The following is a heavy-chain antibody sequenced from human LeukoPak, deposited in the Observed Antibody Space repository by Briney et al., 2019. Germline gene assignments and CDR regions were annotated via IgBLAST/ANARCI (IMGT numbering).Heavy chain of an antibody. CDR2: INTNTGNP. CDR1: GYTFTSYA. CDR3: ARDKDYGDYSFTTPIFDY. D-gene: IGHD4-17*01. J-gene: IGHJ4*02. V-gene: IGHV7-4-1*02. Sequence: ASVKVSCKASGYTFTSYAMNRVRQAPGQGLEWMGWINTNTGNPTYAQGFTGRFVFSLDTSVSTAYLQISSLKAEDTAVYYCARDKDYGDYSFTTPIFDYWGQGTLVTVSS.